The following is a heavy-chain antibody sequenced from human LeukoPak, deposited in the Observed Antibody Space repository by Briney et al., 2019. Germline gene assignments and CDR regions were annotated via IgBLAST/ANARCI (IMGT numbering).Heavy chain of an antibody. CDR2: INPNSGGT. CDR3: ARVHKSSGWYDYFDY. D-gene: IGHD6-19*01. V-gene: IGHV1-2*02. J-gene: IGHJ4*02. CDR1: GYTFTGYY. Sequence: ASVKVSCKASGYTFTGYYMHWVRQAPGQGLEWMGWINPNSGGTNYAQKFQGRVTMTRDTSISTAYMELSRLRSDDTAVYYCARVHKSSGWYDYFDYWGQGTLVTVSS.